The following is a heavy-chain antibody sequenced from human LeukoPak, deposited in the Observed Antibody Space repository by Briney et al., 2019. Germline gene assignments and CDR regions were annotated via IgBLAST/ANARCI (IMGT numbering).Heavy chain of an antibody. V-gene: IGHV3-23*01. D-gene: IGHD1-26*01. CDR1: GFTFSSYA. Sequence: TGGSLRLSCAASGFTFSSYAMSWVRQAPGKGLEWVSAISSSGGSTNYADSVKGRFTISRDNLKNTLYLQMNSLRAEDTAVYYCAKAGVGATVFDYWGQGTLVTVSS. CDR2: ISSSGGST. CDR3: AKAGVGATVFDY. J-gene: IGHJ4*02.